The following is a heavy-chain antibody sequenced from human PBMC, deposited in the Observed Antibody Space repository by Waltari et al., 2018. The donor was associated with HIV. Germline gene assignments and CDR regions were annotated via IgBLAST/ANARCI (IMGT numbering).Heavy chain of an antibody. CDR1: GGSISSGSYY. J-gene: IGHJ3*02. D-gene: IGHD3-22*01. V-gene: IGHV4-61*02. CDR3: ARDYYDSSGPHAFDI. CDR2: IYTSGST. Sequence: QVQLQESGPGLVKPSQTPSLTCTVSGGSISSGSYYWSWIRQPAGKGLEWIGRIYTSGSTNYNPSLKSRVTISVDTSKNQFSLKLSSVTAADTAVYYCARDYYDSSGPHAFDIWGQGTMVTVSS.